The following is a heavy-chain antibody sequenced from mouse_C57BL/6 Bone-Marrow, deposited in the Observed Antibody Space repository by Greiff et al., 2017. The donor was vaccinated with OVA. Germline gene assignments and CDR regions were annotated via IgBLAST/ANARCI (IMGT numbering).Heavy chain of an antibody. CDR1: GYTFTDYY. CDR2: IYPGSGNT. CDR3: ARRLLRYFDV. J-gene: IGHJ1*03. V-gene: IGHV1-76*01. D-gene: IGHD2-3*01. Sequence: VKLQQSGAELVRPGASVKLSCKASGYTFTDYYINWVKQRPGQGLEWIARIYPGSGNTYYNEKFKGKATLTAEKSSSTAYMQLSSLTSEDSAVYFCARRLLRYFDVWGTGTTVTVSS.